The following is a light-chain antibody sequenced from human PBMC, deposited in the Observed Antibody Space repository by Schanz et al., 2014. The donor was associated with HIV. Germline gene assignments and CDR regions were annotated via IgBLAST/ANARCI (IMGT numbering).Light chain of an antibody. Sequence: QSVLTQPPSASGTPGQGITISCSGSSSNIGSDTVNWYQQLPGTAPKVLIYRNNQRPSGVPDRFSGSKSGTSASLAISGLQSEDEADYYCATWDDSLKGPVLGGGTKLTVL. CDR3: ATWDDSLKGPV. V-gene: IGLV1-44*01. J-gene: IGLJ2*01. CDR2: RNN. CDR1: SSNIGSDT.